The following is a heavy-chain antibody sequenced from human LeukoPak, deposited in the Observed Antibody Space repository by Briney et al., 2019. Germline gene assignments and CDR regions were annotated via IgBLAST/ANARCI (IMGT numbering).Heavy chain of an antibody. CDR2: IYYSGST. CDR1: GGSISSYY. J-gene: IGHJ4*02. Sequence: PSETLSLTCTVSGGSISSYYWSWIRQPPGKGLEWIGYIYYSGSTNYNPSLKSRVTISVDTSKNQFSLKLSSVTAADTAVYYCAVSFDYWGRGTLVTVSS. V-gene: IGHV4-59*08. CDR3: AVSFDY. D-gene: IGHD5/OR15-5a*01.